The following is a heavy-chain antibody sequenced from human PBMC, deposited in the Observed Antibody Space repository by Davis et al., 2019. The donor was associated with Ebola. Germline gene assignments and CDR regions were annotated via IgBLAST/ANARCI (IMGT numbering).Heavy chain of an antibody. V-gene: IGHV1-3*01. CDR3: ARHRGRYCSGGSCFPGWYFDL. J-gene: IGHJ2*01. Sequence: ASVKVSCKASGYTFTSYAMHWVRQAPGQRLEWMGWINAGNGNTKYSQKFQGRVTITRDTSASTAYMELSSLRSEDTAVYYCARHRGRYCSGGSCFPGWYFDLWGRGTLVTVSS. D-gene: IGHD2-15*01. CDR2: INAGNGNT. CDR1: GYTFTSYA.